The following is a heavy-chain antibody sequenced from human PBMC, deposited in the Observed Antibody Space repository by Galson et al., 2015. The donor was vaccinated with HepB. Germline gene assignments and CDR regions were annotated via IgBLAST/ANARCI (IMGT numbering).Heavy chain of an antibody. CDR2: ISGSSSRT. V-gene: IGHV3-23*01. Sequence: SLRLSCAASGFTFSSSAMTWVRQAPGKGLEWVSGISGSSSRTYYADSVKGRFTISRDNSKNTLYLQMNSLRVEDTAIYYCAKDRLPRGWIDPWGQGTLVTVSS. CDR1: GFTFSSSA. D-gene: IGHD2-15*01. J-gene: IGHJ5*02. CDR3: AKDRLPRGWIDP.